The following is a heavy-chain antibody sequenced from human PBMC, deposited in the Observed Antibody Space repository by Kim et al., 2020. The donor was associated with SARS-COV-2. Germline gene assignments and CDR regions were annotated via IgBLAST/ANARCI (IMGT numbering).Heavy chain of an antibody. CDR3: AKDRGGGIAVAGNWFDP. D-gene: IGHD6-19*01. J-gene: IGHJ5*02. V-gene: IGHV3-23*01. Sequence: VKGLFTISRDNSKDQLYLQMNSLRAEDTAVYYCAKDRGGGIAVAGNWFDPWGQGTLVTVSS.